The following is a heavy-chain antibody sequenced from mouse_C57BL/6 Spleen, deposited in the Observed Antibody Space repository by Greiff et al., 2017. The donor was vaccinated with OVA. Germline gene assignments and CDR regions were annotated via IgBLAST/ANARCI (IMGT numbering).Heavy chain of an antibody. Sequence: QVQLQQPGAELVMPGASVKLSCKASGYTFTSYWMHWVKQRPGQGLEWIGEIDPSDCYTNYNQKFKGKSTLTVDKSSSTAYMQLSSLTSEDSAVYYCARWLGDAMDYWGQGTSVTVSS. D-gene: IGHD2-2*01. CDR3: ARWLGDAMDY. CDR1: GYTFTSYW. J-gene: IGHJ4*01. CDR2: IDPSDCYT. V-gene: IGHV1-69*01.